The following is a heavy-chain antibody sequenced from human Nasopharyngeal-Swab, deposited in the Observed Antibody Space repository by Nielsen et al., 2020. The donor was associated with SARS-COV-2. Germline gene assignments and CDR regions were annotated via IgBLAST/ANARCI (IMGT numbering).Heavy chain of an antibody. V-gene: IGHV3-11*01. Sequence: WIRQPPGKGLEWVSYISSSGSTIYYADSVKGRFTISRDNAKNSLYLQMNSLRAEDTAVYYRARDGLRWLQLRTVPIGYWGQGTLVTVSS. CDR3: ARDGLRWLQLRTVPIGY. D-gene: IGHD5-24*01. CDR2: ISSSGSTI. J-gene: IGHJ4*02.